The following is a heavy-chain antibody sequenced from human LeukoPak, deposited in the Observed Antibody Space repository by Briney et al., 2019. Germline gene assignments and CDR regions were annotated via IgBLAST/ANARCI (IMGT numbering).Heavy chain of an antibody. Sequence: GASVKVSCKASGGTFSRYGISWVRQAPGQGVEWMGRIIPILGITNYAQKFQGRVTITADKSTTTAYMELSSLRSEDTAVYFCARGFESSTSYVSDFDFWGQGSLVTVSS. V-gene: IGHV1-69*04. D-gene: IGHD3-16*01. CDR2: IIPILGIT. J-gene: IGHJ4*02. CDR1: GGTFSRYG. CDR3: ARGFESSTSYVSDFDF.